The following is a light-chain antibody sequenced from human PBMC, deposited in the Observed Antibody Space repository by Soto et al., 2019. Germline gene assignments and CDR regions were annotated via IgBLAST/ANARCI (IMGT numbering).Light chain of an antibody. V-gene: IGKV3-20*01. Sequence: EIVLTQSPATLSSSPGERATLSCRASQTVGVRLAWYQHKPGQAPRLIIYEASNRAAGIPARFSGSGSGTDFTLTISRLEPEDFAVYYCQQYGSLPWTFGQGTKVDI. CDR3: QQYGSLPWT. CDR1: QTVGVR. J-gene: IGKJ1*01. CDR2: EAS.